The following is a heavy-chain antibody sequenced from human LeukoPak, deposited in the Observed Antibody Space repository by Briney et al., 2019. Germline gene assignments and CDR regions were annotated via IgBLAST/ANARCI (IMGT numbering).Heavy chain of an antibody. Sequence: SETLSLTCSVSGDSISSSSHYWSWIRQPPGKRLEWIGYIYYSGSTNYNPSLKSRVTISVDTSKNQFSLKLRSVTAADTAVYYCARDLGGYYYYYMDVWGKGTTVTVSS. D-gene: IGHD3-16*01. CDR3: ARDLGGYYYYYMDV. CDR2: IYYSGST. V-gene: IGHV4-61*01. CDR1: GDSISSSSHY. J-gene: IGHJ6*03.